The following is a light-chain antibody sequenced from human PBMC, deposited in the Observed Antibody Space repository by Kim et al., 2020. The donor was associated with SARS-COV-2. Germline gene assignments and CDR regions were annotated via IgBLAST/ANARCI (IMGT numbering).Light chain of an antibody. CDR1: QSVSSS. CDR3: HQKYKWPPT. J-gene: IGKJ4*01. CDR2: GAS. V-gene: IGKV3-15*01. Sequence: EIVMTQSPATLSVSPGERATLSCRASQSVSSSLAWYQQKPGQAPILLIYGASTRATGIPATFSGSGSGTEFTLTISSLQSEDFAVYYSHQKYKWPPTFCGRTKGDSK.